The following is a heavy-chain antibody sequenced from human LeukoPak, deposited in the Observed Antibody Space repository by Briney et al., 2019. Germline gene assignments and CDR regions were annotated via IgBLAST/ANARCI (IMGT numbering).Heavy chain of an antibody. D-gene: IGHD1-1*01. J-gene: IGHJ4*02. CDR3: ARGRSLQVQLLDY. V-gene: IGHV4-34*01. CDR1: GGSFSGYY. Sequence: SETLSLTCAVYGGSFSGYYWSWIRQPPGKGLEWIGEINHSGSTNYNPSLKSRVTISVDTSKNQFSLKLSSVTAADTAVYYCARGRSLQVQLLDYWGQGTLVTVSS. CDR2: INHSGST.